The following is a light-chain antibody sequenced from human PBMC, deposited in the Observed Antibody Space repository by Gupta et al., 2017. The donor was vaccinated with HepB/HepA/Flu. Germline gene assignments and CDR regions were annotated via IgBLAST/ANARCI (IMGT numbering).Light chain of an antibody. CDR3: NSRDSSGGVVV. V-gene: IGLV3-19*01. CDR1: TLGSYY. J-gene: IGLJ1*01. Sequence: SSELTQVPAVSVALGQTVTITCQGDTLGSYYASWFQQKPGPAPVLVIYGHNNRPSGIPDRFSVSSSGTTASLDITGAQAEDEADYYWNSRDSSGGVVVFGTGTKLTVL. CDR2: GHN.